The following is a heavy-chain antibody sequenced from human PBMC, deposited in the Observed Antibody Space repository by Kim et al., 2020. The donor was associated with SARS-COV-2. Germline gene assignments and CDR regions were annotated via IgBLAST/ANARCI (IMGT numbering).Heavy chain of an antibody. CDR1: GFIFSASG. J-gene: IGHJ5*02. V-gene: IGHV3-7*01. CDR3: ARSLDA. CDR2: INKDGSEK. Sequence: GGSLRLSCAASGFIFSASGMNWLRQAPGKGLEWVADINKDGSEKHYVDSVKGRFTISRDNAKNSLYLQMSSLRVEDTAIYYCARSLDAWGQGTLVTVSS.